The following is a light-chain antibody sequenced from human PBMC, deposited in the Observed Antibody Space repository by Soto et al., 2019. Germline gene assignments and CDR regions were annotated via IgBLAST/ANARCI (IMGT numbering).Light chain of an antibody. CDR3: QQYDTYPLT. CDR2: AAS. Sequence: DIQMTQSPSAMSASVGDRVTITCRASQDISIYLAWFQQKPGEVPKRLIYAASSLQRGVPSRFSGTGSGTEFTLTISSLQPEDFATYYCQQYDTYPLTFGQGTKLEIK. CDR1: QDISIY. V-gene: IGKV1-17*03. J-gene: IGKJ2*01.